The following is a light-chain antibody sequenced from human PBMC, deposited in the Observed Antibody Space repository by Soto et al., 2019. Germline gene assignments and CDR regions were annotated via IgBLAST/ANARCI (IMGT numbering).Light chain of an antibody. CDR3: QQYGSSGT. V-gene: IGKV3-20*01. CDR2: DAS. Sequence: IVLAQSPGTLSLSPGERATLSCRASQRVSNTYLAWYQQKPGQAPRLLIYDASNRATGIPDRFSGSGSGTDFTLTISRLEPEDFAVYYCQQYGSSGTFGQGTKVDIK. J-gene: IGKJ1*01. CDR1: QRVSNTY.